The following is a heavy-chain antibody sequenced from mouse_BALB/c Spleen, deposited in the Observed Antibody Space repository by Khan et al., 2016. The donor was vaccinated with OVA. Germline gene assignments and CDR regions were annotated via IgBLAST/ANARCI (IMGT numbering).Heavy chain of an antibody. Sequence: EVELVESGGGLVQPGGSRKLSCAASGFTFSSYGMHWVRQAPEKGLEWVAYISGDSSTIYYADTVEGRFTISRDNPKNTLFLQMTSLMSEDTAMYYCATSYYSGYYFDYWGPGTTLTVSS. D-gene: IGHD1-1*01. CDR2: ISGDSSTI. CDR1: GFTFSSYG. V-gene: IGHV5-17*02. CDR3: ATSYYSGYYFDY. J-gene: IGHJ2*01.